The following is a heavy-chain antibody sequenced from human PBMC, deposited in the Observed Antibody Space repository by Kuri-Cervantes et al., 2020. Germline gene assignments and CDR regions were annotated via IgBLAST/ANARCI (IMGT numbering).Heavy chain of an antibody. V-gene: IGHV3-30*18. CDR1: GFTFSSSG. J-gene: IGHJ6*02. CDR2: ISYDGSNK. Sequence: GGSLRLSCAASGFTFSSSGMHWVRQAPGKGLDWVTIISYDGSNKYYADSVKGRFTISRDNSKNTLYLQMNSLRAEDTAVYYCAKDRGGQGGMDVWGQGTTVTVSS. D-gene: IGHD3-16*01. CDR3: AKDRGGQGGMDV.